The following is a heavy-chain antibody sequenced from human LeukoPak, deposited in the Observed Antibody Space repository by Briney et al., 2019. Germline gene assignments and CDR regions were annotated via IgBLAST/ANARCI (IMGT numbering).Heavy chain of an antibody. CDR1: GGSFSGYY. V-gene: IGHV4-59*08. CDR3: ARHTSSGWKAQFDY. J-gene: IGHJ4*02. Sequence: SETLSLTCAVYGGSFSGYYWSWIRQPPGKGLEWIGYIYYSGSTNYNPSLKSRVTISVDTSKNQFSLKLSSVTAADTAVYYCARHTSSGWKAQFDYWGQGTLVTVSS. CDR2: IYYSGST. D-gene: IGHD6-19*01.